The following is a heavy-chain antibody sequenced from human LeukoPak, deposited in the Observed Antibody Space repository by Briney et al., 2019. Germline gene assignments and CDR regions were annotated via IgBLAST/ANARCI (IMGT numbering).Heavy chain of an antibody. V-gene: IGHV3-74*01. CDR2: MNNDGSST. Sequence: GGSLRLSCAASGFTFSCYWMHWVRQAPGKGLVWVSRMNNDGSSTIYADSVKGRFTISRDNAKNTLYLQMNSLRAEDTAVYYCARADGSGWLTYWGQGTLVTVSS. CDR1: GFTFSCYW. D-gene: IGHD6-19*01. J-gene: IGHJ4*02. CDR3: ARADGSGWLTY.